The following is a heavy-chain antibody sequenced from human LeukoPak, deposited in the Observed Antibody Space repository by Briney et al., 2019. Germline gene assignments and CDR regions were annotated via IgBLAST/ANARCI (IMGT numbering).Heavy chain of an antibody. D-gene: IGHD3-16*01. CDR2: VSSSSINK. CDR1: GITLPSSS. V-gene: IGHV3-48*02. J-gene: IGHJ4*02. Sequence: GGSLRLSCAASGITLPSSSMNWCRQAPGKGLEWVSYVSSSSINKYYADSVKGRFTISRDDANDSLYLQMNSLKDEDTSVYYCARRGNYFDYWGQGTLVTVSS. CDR3: ARRGNYFDY.